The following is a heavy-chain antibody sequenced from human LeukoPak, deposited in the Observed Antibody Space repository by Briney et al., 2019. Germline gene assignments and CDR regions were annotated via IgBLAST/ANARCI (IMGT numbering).Heavy chain of an antibody. CDR1: EFSFSSHG. D-gene: IGHD6-6*01. J-gene: IGHJ6*03. CDR3: ARGSGGQQLIRGYYYMDV. V-gene: IGHV3-21*01. Sequence: GGSLRLSCAASEFSFSSHGMSWVRQAPGKGLEWVSSISSSSSYIYYADSVKGRFTISRDNAKNSLYLQMSSLRAEDTAVYYCARGSGGQQLIRGYYYMDVWGKGTTVTVSS. CDR2: ISSSSSYI.